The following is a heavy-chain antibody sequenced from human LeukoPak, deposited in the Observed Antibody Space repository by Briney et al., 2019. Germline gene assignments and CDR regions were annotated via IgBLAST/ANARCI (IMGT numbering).Heavy chain of an antibody. CDR2: VDPEDGEA. Sequence: ASVKISCKVSGYTFTDYYMHWVQQAPGKGLVWMGLVDPEDGEAIYAEKFQGRVTITADTSTDTAYMELSNLRSEDTAVYYCATGSGLASAEYFQHWGQGTLVTVSS. J-gene: IGHJ1*01. D-gene: IGHD6-19*01. V-gene: IGHV1-69-2*01. CDR3: ATGSGLASAEYFQH. CDR1: GYTFTDYY.